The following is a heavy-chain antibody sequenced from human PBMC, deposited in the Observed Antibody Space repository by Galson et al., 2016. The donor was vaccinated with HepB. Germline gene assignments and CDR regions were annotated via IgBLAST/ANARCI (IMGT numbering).Heavy chain of an antibody. CDR3: ARQYGTYFAY. CDR2: IWYDGSKT. Sequence: SLRLSCAASGFSFNTYGMHWVRQAPGKGLEWVALIWYDGSKTYYVDSVKGRFTISRNNSQNTLYLQMNSLRAEDTAVYYCARQYGTYFAYWGRGTLVTVSS. V-gene: IGHV3-33*01. D-gene: IGHD4-17*01. J-gene: IGHJ4*02. CDR1: GFSFNTYG.